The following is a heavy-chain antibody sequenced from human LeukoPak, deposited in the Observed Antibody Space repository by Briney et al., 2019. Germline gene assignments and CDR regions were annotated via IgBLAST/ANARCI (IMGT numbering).Heavy chain of an antibody. CDR2: IYYSGST. V-gene: IGHV4-30-4*01. CDR3: ARYITMVRGVRSYYYYGMDV. D-gene: IGHD3-10*01. J-gene: IGHJ6*02. Sequence: PSQTLSLTCTVSGGSISNGGYYWSWIRQPPGKGLEWIGYIYYSGSTYYNPSLKSRVTISVDTSKNQFSLKLSSVTAADTAVYYCARYITMVRGVRSYYYYGMDVWGQGTTVTVSS. CDR1: GGSISNGGYY.